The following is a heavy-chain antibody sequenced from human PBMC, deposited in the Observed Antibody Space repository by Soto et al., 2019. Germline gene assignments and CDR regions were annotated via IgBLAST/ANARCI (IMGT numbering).Heavy chain of an antibody. Sequence: QMQLVQSGPEVKKPGTSVKVSCKASGFTFTSSAMQWVRQARGQRLEWIGWIVVGSGNTNYAQKFQERVTITRDMSTSTDYMELSSLRSEDTAVYYCAAGTEGYCSSTSCYDYYYYMDVWGKGTTVTVSS. V-gene: IGHV1-58*02. CDR3: AAGTEGYCSSTSCYDYYYYMDV. J-gene: IGHJ6*03. CDR2: IVVGSGNT. D-gene: IGHD2-2*01. CDR1: GFTFTSSA.